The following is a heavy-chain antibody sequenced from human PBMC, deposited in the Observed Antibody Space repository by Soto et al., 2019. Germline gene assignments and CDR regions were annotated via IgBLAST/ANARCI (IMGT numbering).Heavy chain of an antibody. V-gene: IGHV4-39*01. Sequence: SDTLSLTSTVSGGSISSSSYYWGWIRQPPGKGLEWIGSIYYSGSTYYNPSLKGRVTISVDTSKNQFSLKLSSVTAADTAVYYCARHVVRELLDTPWNWFDPWGQGTLVTVSS. CDR3: ARHVVRELLDTPWNWFDP. CDR2: IYYSGST. D-gene: IGHD1-26*01. J-gene: IGHJ5*02. CDR1: GGSISSSSYY.